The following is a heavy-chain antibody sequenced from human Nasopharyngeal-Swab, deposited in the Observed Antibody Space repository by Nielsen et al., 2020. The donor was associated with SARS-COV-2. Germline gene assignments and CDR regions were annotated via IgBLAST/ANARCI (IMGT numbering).Heavy chain of an antibody. D-gene: IGHD3-10*01. Sequence: SETLSLTYNVSGGSSSNSSYYWGWIHQPPGKGLEWIGIIYYSGSTNYNPSLKSRVTISVDTSKNYFPLKLSSVTAADTAVYYCARSPRGGFDPWGQGTLVTVSS. CDR1: GGSSSNSSYY. CDR3: ARSPRGGFDP. J-gene: IGHJ5*02. CDR2: IYYSGST. V-gene: IGHV4-39*06.